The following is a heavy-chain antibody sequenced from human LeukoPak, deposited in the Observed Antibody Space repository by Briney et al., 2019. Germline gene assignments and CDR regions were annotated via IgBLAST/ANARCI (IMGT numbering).Heavy chain of an antibody. Sequence: SETLSLACTVSGGSISSGGYYWSWIRQHPGKGLEWIGSIYYSGSTNYNPSLQGRVTISLDTSRNQFSLKLSSVTAADTAVYYCASGDNDPLFDYWGQGTLVTVSS. V-gene: IGHV4-31*03. D-gene: IGHD1-1*01. CDR3: ASGDNDPLFDY. CDR1: GGSISSGGYY. J-gene: IGHJ4*02. CDR2: IYYSGST.